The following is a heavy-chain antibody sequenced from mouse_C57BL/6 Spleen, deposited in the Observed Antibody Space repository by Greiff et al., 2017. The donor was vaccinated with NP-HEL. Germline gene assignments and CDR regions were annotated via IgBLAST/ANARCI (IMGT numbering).Heavy chain of an antibody. CDR2: IRNKANGYTT. J-gene: IGHJ3*01. CDR1: GFTFTDYY. Sequence: EVQVVESGGGLVQPGGSLSLSCAASGFTFTDYYMSWVRQPPGKALEWLGFIRNKANGYTTEYSASVKGRFTISRDKSQSILYLQMNALRAEDSATYYCARSGGAWFAYWGQGTLVTVSA. V-gene: IGHV7-3*01. CDR3: ARSGGAWFAY.